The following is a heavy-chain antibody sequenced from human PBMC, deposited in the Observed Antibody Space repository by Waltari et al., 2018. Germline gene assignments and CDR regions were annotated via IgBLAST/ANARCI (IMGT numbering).Heavy chain of an antibody. V-gene: IGHV4-59*11. CDR2: IYDSGST. CDR3: ARDFVRYFDWWGVGGMDV. D-gene: IGHD3-9*01. Sequence: QVQLQESGPGLVKPSETLSLTCTVSGGSISSHYWSWIRQPPGKGLEWIGYIYDSGSTNYNPTLKSRVTISVDTSKTQFSLKLSSVTAADTAVYYCARDFVRYFDWWGVGGMDVWGQGTTVTVSS. J-gene: IGHJ6*02. CDR1: GGSISSHY.